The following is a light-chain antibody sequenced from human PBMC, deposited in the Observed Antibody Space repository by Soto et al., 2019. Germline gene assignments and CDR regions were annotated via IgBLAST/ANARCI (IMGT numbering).Light chain of an antibody. CDR1: QSVSNNY. J-gene: IGKJ1*01. CDR2: GAS. Sequence: VLTQFPGTLSWSPGERATRSCRTPQSVSNNYLAWYQQKPGQAPRLLISGASTRAAGISDRFRGSGSGTEFTLTISSLRSEDSAIYYCQQYFEWPPMKFGQGTKV. CDR3: QQYFEWPPMK. V-gene: IGKV3-20*01.